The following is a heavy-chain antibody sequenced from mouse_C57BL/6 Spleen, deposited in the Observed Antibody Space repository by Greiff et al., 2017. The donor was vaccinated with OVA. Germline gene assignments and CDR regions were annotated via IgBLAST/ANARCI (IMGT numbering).Heavy chain of an antibody. CDR3: ARDSSGYEFAY. CDR1: GFSLTSYG. Sequence: QVQLKESGPGLVQPSQSLSITCTVSGFSLTSYGVHWVRQSPGKGLEWLGVIWSGGSTDSNAAFISRLSISKDNSKSQVFFKMNSLQADDTAIYYCARDSSGYEFAYWGQGTLVTVSA. CDR2: IWSGGST. D-gene: IGHD3-2*02. J-gene: IGHJ3*01. V-gene: IGHV2-2*01.